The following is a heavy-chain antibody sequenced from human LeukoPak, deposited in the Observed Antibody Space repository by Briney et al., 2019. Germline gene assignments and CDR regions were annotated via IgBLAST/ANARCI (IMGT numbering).Heavy chain of an antibody. D-gene: IGHD3-22*01. CDR1: GGSISSSSYY. CDR2: IYYSGST. CDR3: ARGHAYDRNYYYYYMDV. Sequence: SETLSLTCTVSGGSISSSSYYWGWIRQPPGKGLEWIGSIYYSGSTYYNPSLKSRVTISVDTSKNQFSLKLSSVTAADTAVYYCARGHAYDRNYYYYYMDVWGKGTTVTVSS. V-gene: IGHV4-39*01. J-gene: IGHJ6*03.